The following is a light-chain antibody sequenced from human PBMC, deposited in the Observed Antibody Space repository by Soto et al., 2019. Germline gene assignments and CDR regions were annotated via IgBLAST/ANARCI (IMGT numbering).Light chain of an antibody. Sequence: DIPMTQSPSTLSASVGDRVTITCRASQSISSWLAWYQQKPGKAPKLLIYKASSLESGVPSRFSGSGSGTEFTLTISSLQPDDFATYYCQQYNSYSTFGQGTKV. V-gene: IGKV1-5*03. CDR1: QSISSW. CDR3: QQYNSYST. J-gene: IGKJ1*01. CDR2: KAS.